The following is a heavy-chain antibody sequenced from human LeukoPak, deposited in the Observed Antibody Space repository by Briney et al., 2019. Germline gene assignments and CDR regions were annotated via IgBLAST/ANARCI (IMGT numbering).Heavy chain of an antibody. J-gene: IGHJ5*02. D-gene: IGHD3-22*01. CDR2: ISGSGGST. V-gene: IGHV3-23*01. CDR1: GFTFSSYG. CDR3: AKDPGENYYDSSGYS. Sequence: GGSLRLSCAASGFTFSSYGMSWVRQAPGKGLEWVSAISGSGGSTYYADSVKGRFTISRDNSKNTLYLQMNSLRAEDTAVYYCAKDPGENYYDSSGYSWGQGTLVTVSS.